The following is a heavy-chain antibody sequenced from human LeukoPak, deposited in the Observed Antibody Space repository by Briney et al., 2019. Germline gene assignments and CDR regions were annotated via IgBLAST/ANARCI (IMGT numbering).Heavy chain of an antibody. Sequence: GSLRLSCAASGFTFSRYSMHWVRQAPGKGLEWIGSIYYSGSTSYNPSLKSRVTISVDTSKNQFSLKLTSVTAADTAVYYCASRNDILTGYVFDFWGQGTLVTVSS. CDR2: IYYSGST. CDR3: ASRNDILTGYVFDF. CDR1: GFTFSRYSMH. V-gene: IGHV4-39*01. D-gene: IGHD3-9*01. J-gene: IGHJ4*02.